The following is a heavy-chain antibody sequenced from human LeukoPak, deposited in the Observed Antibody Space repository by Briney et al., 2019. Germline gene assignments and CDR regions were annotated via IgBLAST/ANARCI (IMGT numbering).Heavy chain of an antibody. V-gene: IGHV4-30-4*01. CDR2: IYYSGST. J-gene: IGHJ4*02. CDR1: GGSISSGDYY. Sequence: PSQTLSLTCTVSGGSISSGDYYWSWIRQPPGKGLEWIGYIYYSGSTYYNPSLKSRVTMSLDTSKNEFSLKLSSLTAADTAMYFCARENRGQTYGSLLDYWGQGTLVTVSS. D-gene: IGHD4-17*01. CDR3: ARENRGQTYGSLLDY.